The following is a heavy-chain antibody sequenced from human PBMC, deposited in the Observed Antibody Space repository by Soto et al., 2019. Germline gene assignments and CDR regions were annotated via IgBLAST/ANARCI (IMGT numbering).Heavy chain of an antibody. V-gene: IGHV4-31*03. J-gene: IGHJ5*02. CDR1: GASIRSGNYY. CDR3: ARENIVVVPTAKGWFDP. CDR2: VHYSGTT. D-gene: IGHD2-2*01. Sequence: PSETLSLTCTVSGASIRSGNYYWTWIRQLPGKGLEWIGYVHYSGTTYSNPSLKSRVSISVDTSKNQFSLTVNSVTAADTAVYYCARENIVVVPTAKGWFDPWGQGTLVTVYS.